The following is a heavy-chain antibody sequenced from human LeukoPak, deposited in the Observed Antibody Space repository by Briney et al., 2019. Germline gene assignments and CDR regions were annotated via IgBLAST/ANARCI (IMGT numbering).Heavy chain of an antibody. CDR1: GFTFSIYA. J-gene: IGHJ4*02. CDR2: ITSRGEST. D-gene: IGHD3-22*01. Sequence: PGGPLRLSCAASGFTFSIYAVSWVRQAPGKGLQWVSSITSRGESTWYVDSVKGRFTITRDNSENTLYLQMHSLRAEDTAVYYCARDRPNYYGSDGHYYRRDGDYWGRGTLVSVSS. V-gene: IGHV3-23*01. CDR3: ARDRPNYYGSDGHYYRRDGDY.